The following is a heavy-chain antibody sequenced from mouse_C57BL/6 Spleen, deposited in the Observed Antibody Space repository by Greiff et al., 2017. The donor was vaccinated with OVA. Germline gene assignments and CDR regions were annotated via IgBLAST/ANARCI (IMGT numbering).Heavy chain of an antibody. CDR3: ARGSSYWYFDV. CDR2: TFYSGIT. CDR1: GFSINSDCY. J-gene: IGHJ1*03. V-gene: IGHV3-3*01. D-gene: IGHD1-1*01. Sequence: ESGPSLVRPSQTLSLTCTVTGFSINSDCYWIWLRPFPGNKLEYIGYTFYSGITYYNPSLESRTYITRDTSKNQFSLKLSSVTTEDTATYDCARGSSYWYFDVWGTGTTVTVSS.